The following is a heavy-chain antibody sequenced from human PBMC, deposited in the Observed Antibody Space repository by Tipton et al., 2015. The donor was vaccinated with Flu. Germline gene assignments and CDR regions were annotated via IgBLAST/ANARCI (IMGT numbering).Heavy chain of an antibody. CDR2: ISSSGIPI. CDR3: ARDKTNVLRYFEAGMDV. J-gene: IGHJ6*02. D-gene: IGHD3-9*01. CDR1: GFTVSDYY. Sequence: SLRLSCAASGFTVSDYYMSWVRQAPGKGLEWVSLISSSGIPIYYIDSVKGRFTISRDTARNALYLQMNSLRAEDTAVYYCARDKTNVLRYFEAGMDVWGQGTTVTVSS. V-gene: IGHV3-11*01.